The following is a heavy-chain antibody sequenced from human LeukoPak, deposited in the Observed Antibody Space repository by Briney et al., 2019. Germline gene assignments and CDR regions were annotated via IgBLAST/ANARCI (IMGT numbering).Heavy chain of an antibody. CDR2: ISFNSGTI. Sequence: PGGSLKLSCAASGFTFNNYNMNWVRQAPGKGLEWFSYISFNSGTIYYADSVRGRFTISRDNAKNSLYLQMSSLRAEDTAVYYCARDGAVAGIRNAFDIWGQGTMVTVSS. J-gene: IGHJ3*02. CDR3: ARDGAVAGIRNAFDI. CDR1: GFTFNNYN. D-gene: IGHD6-19*01. V-gene: IGHV3-48*01.